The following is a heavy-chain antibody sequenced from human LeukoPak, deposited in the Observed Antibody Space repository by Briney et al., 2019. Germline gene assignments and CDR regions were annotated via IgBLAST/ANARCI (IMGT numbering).Heavy chain of an antibody. Sequence: PGGSLRLSCAASGFTFSSYGMHWVRQAPGKGLEWVAFIRYDGSNKYYADSVKGRFTISRDNSKNTLYLQMNSLRAEDTAVYYCAKDLSPNYDILTGYYKGDYFDYWGQGTLVTVSS. V-gene: IGHV3-30*02. CDR3: AKDLSPNYDILTGYYKGDYFDY. CDR1: GFTFSSYG. CDR2: IRYDGSNK. J-gene: IGHJ4*02. D-gene: IGHD3-9*01.